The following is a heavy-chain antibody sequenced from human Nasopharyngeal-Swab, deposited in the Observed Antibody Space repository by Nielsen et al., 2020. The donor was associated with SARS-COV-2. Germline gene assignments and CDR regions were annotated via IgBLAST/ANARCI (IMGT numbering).Heavy chain of an antibody. D-gene: IGHD4-23*01. Sequence: GESLKISCAASGFTFSSYAMSRVRQTPGKRLEWVSGLDGTGFSTYYAESVKGRLTISRDNSKNTLYLQMNSLRAEDTAVYYCTRGYGGNSEVDAFDIWGQGTMVTVSS. CDR3: TRGYGGNSEVDAFDI. CDR1: GFTFSSYA. CDR2: LDGTGFST. V-gene: IGHV3-23*01. J-gene: IGHJ3*02.